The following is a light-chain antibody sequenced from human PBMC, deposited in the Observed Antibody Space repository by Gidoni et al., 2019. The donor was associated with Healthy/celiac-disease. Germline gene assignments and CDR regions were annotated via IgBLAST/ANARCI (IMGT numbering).Light chain of an antibody. CDR3: KGWDSSRDRGVV. V-gene: IGLV3-21*02. Sequence: SYVLTQPPSVSVAPGQTARITCGGNNIGSKRVHWYQQTPGQAPVLVVYDDSDRPSGIPERFSGSNSGNTATWTIGRVEAGEGADYYCKGWDSSRDRGVVFGGGTKLTVL. J-gene: IGLJ2*01. CDR2: DDS. CDR1: NIGSKR.